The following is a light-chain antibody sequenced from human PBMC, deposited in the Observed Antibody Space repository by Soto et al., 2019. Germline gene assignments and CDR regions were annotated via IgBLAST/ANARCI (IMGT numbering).Light chain of an antibody. CDR1: QNIMNY. Sequence: IQMYQSKSSLSASVGDRVTITWRASQNIMNYLNEYQQNPGNSPKLLIYAASSLQSAVPSRVSGSGSATDFTLTISSLQPADFATYYCQQSHSNPRTFGQGTKVDIK. V-gene: IGKV1-39*01. CDR3: QQSHSNPRT. CDR2: AAS. J-gene: IGKJ1*01.